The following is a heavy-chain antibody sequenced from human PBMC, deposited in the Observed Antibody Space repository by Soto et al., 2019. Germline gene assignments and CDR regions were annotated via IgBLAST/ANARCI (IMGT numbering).Heavy chain of an antibody. Sequence: PGGSLRLSCAASVFTFSSYWMSWVRQAPGKGLEWVANIKQDGSEKYYVDSVKGRFTISRDNAKNSLYLQMNSLRAEDTAVYYCARVFAHCSSTSCYDWFAPWGQGTLVTVSS. V-gene: IGHV3-7*01. CDR1: VFTFSSYW. D-gene: IGHD2-2*01. J-gene: IGHJ5*02. CDR2: IKQDGSEK. CDR3: ARVFAHCSSTSCYDWFAP.